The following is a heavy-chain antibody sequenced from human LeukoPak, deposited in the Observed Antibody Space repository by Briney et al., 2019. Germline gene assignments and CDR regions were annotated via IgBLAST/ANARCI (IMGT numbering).Heavy chain of an antibody. D-gene: IGHD2-8*01. CDR1: GGSISSYY. CDR3: ARPPRGRMGLFDY. J-gene: IGHJ4*02. V-gene: IGHV4-34*01. Sequence: PSETLSLTCTVSGGSISSYYWNWIRQPPGKGLEWIGEINHSGSTNYNPSLKSRVTISVDTSKNQFSLKLSSVTAADTAVYYCARPPRGRMGLFDYWSQGTLVTVSS. CDR2: INHSGST.